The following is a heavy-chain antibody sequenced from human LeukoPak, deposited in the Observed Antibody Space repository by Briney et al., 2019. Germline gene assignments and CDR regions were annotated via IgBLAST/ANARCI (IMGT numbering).Heavy chain of an antibody. J-gene: IGHJ4*02. Sequence: GGSLRLLCAASGFTFSSYAMSWVRQAPGKGLEWVSAISGSGGSTYYADSVKGRFTISRDNSKNTLYLQMNSLRAEDTAVYYCAKVTIARFGELCFDYWGQGTLVTVSS. CDR3: AKVTIARFGELCFDY. CDR2: ISGSGGST. CDR1: GFTFSSYA. V-gene: IGHV3-23*01. D-gene: IGHD3-10*01.